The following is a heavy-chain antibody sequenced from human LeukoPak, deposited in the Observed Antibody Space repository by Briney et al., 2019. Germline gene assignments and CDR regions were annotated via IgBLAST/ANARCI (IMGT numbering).Heavy chain of an antibody. CDR2: ISSSSRYI. CDR1: GFTFSSYN. V-gene: IGHV3-21*01. J-gene: IGHJ4*02. CDR3: ARDLYRIVVVPHYFDY. Sequence: AGGSLRLSCAASGFTFSSYNINWVRQAPGKGLEWVSSISSSSRYIYYADSVKGRFSISRDNAKNSLYLQMNSLRAEDTAVYYCARDLYRIVVVPHYFDYWGQGTLVTVSS. D-gene: IGHD3-22*01.